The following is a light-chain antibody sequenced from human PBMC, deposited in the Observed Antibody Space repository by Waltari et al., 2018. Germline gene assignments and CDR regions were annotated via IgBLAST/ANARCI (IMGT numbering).Light chain of an antibody. J-gene: IGKJ4*01. CDR3: QQYKNWPPLT. CDR1: QIVSTN. V-gene: IGKV3-15*01. Sequence: EIVMTQSPATLSVSPGERATIPCTASQIVSTNLAWYQHKPGQAPSLLIYDASTRATGIPPRFSGSGSGTEFTLTISSLQPEDFAVYYCQQYKNWPPLTFGGGTKVEIK. CDR2: DAS.